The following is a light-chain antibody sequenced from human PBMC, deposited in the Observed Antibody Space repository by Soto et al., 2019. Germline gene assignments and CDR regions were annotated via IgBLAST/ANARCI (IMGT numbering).Light chain of an antibody. Sequence: DIQMTQSPSSLPASVGDRVTITCRASQSINSYLNWYQQKPGKAPKLLIYAASNLQSGVPSRFSGSGSGTDFTRTVSSLQTEDFATYYCQQSYSTPFTFGLGAKVYI. V-gene: IGKV1-39*01. J-gene: IGKJ3*01. CDR3: QQSYSTPFT. CDR1: QSINSY. CDR2: AAS.